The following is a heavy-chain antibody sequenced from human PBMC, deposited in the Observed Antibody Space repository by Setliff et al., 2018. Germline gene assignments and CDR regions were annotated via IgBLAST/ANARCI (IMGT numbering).Heavy chain of an antibody. CDR3: ARERKWLGPNWVDP. Sequence: PSETLSLTCTVSGGSISSGSYYWSWIRQPAGKGLEWIGRIYTSGSTTYNPSLKSRVTISVDTSKNQFSLKLSSVTAADTAVYYCARERKWLGPNWVDPWGQGTLVTVSS. CDR1: GGSISSGSYY. D-gene: IGHD2-8*01. J-gene: IGHJ5*02. V-gene: IGHV4-61*02. CDR2: IYTSGST.